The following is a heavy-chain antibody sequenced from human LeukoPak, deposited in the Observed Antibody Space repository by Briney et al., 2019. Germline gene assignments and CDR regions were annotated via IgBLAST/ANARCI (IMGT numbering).Heavy chain of an antibody. V-gene: IGHV4-39*01. CDR2: IYYSGST. Sequence: PSETLSLTCTVSGGSISSSSYYWGWIRQPPGKGLEWIGSIYYSGSTYYNPSLKSRVTISVDTSKNQFSLKLSSVTAADTAVYYSARHPYDSSGYYYDIWGQGTMVTVSS. D-gene: IGHD3-22*01. J-gene: IGHJ3*02. CDR1: GGSISSSSYY. CDR3: ARHPYDSSGYYYDI.